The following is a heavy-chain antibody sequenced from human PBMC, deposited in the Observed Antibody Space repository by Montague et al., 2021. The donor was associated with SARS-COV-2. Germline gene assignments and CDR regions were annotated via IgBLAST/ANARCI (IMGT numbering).Heavy chain of an antibody. CDR3: ARALVPEEWLFGGDYYYYMDV. V-gene: IGHV4-59*01. CDR2: IYYSGST. J-gene: IGHJ6*03. D-gene: IGHD3-3*01. CDR1: GGSISSYY. Sequence: SETLSLTCTVSGGSISSYYWSWIRQPPGKGLEWIGYIYYSGSTNYNPSLKSRSTISEDTSKSQFSLKLSSVTAADTAVYYCARALVPEEWLFGGDYYYYMDVWGKGTTVTVSS.